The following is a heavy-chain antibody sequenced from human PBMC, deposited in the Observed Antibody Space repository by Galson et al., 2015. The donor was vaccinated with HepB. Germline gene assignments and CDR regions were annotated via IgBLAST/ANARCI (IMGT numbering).Heavy chain of an antibody. CDR2: IDPGDSDT. Sequence: QSGAEVKKPGESLKISCTGSGYTITNYWIAWVRQMPGKGLEWMGIIDPGDSDTRYSPSFQGQVTISADKSISTAYLQWSSLKASDTAMYYWARRVRSGGSFTNWFDPWGQGTLVTVSS. J-gene: IGHJ5*02. CDR3: ARRVRSGGSFTNWFDP. CDR1: GYTITNYW. V-gene: IGHV5-51*03. D-gene: IGHD2-15*01.